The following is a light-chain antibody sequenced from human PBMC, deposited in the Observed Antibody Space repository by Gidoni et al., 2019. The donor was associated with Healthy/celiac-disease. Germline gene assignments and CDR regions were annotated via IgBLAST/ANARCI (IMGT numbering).Light chain of an antibody. Sequence: EIVLTQSPRTLSLSPGERATLSCRASQSVSSSYLDWYQQKPGQAPRLLIYGASSRATGIPDRFSGSGSGTDFTLTISRLEPEDFAVYYCQQNGSSPWTFGQGTKVEIK. V-gene: IGKV3-20*01. CDR3: QQNGSSPWT. CDR2: GAS. CDR1: QSVSSSY. J-gene: IGKJ1*01.